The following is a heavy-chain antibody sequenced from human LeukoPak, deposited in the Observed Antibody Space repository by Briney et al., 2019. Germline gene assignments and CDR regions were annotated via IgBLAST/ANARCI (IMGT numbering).Heavy chain of an antibody. CDR3: ARDQGYSGYDWTMGYYYYGMDV. V-gene: IGHV3-74*01. D-gene: IGHD5-12*01. CDR1: GFTFSSYW. J-gene: IGHJ6*02. CDR2: INSDGRST. Sequence: PGGSLRLSCAASGFTFSSYWMHWVRQAPGKGLVWVSRINSDGRSTSYADSVKGRFTISRDNTKNTLYLQMNSLRAEDTAVYYCARDQGYSGYDWTMGYYYYGMDVWGQGTTVTVSS.